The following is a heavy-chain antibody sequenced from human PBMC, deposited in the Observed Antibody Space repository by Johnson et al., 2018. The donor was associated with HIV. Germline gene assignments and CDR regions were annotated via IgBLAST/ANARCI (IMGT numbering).Heavy chain of an antibody. CDR3: ARDSTPWGDDYVDYAFDI. Sequence: QVQLVESGGGVVQPGSSLRLSCAASGFTFSNYAVHWVRQAPGKGLEWVAVISSDGSAKYYADSVKGRFTISRDNSKNTLYLQMNSLRAEDTAVYYCARDSTPWGDDYVDYAFDIWGQGTVVTVSS. J-gene: IGHJ3*02. D-gene: IGHD4-17*01. CDR2: ISSDGSAK. V-gene: IGHV3-30-3*01. CDR1: GFTFSNYA.